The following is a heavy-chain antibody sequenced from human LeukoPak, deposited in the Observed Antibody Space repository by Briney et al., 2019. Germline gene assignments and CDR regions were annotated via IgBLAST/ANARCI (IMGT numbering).Heavy chain of an antibody. CDR3: ARVEYGDYGWFDP. CDR1: GDSISTYY. D-gene: IGHD4-17*01. Sequence: SETLSLTCNVSGDSISTYYWTWIRQPPGKGLEWIGYISDSGSTDYNPSLKSRVTISLDTSKNQFSLKLISLAAADTAAYYCARVEYGDYGWFDPWGQGTLVTVSS. CDR2: ISDSGST. V-gene: IGHV4-59*01. J-gene: IGHJ5*02.